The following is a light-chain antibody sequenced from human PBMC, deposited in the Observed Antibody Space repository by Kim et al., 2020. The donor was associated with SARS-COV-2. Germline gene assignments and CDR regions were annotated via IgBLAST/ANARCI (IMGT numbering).Light chain of an antibody. Sequence: EIVLTQSPGTLSLSPGERGTLSCRASENVDTSLAWLQQKPGQAPRLLIYDASNRATGIPARFSGSGSGTDFTLTISSLEPEDSAIYYCQQRADWPPTFGGGTKVDIK. CDR1: ENVDTS. CDR3: QQRADWPPT. CDR2: DAS. V-gene: IGKV3-11*01. J-gene: IGKJ4*01.